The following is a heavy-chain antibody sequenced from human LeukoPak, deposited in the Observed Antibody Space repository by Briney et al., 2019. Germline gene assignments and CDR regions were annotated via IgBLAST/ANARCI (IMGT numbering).Heavy chain of an antibody. CDR2: INHSGST. J-gene: IGHJ5*02. CDR3: ARGRAGFSVPGWFDP. Sequence: SETLSLTCAVYGGSFSGYYWSWIRQPPGKGLEWIGEINHSGSTNYNPSLKSRVTISVDTSKNQFSLKLSSVTAADTAVYYCARGRAGFSVPGWFDPWGQGTLVTVSS. V-gene: IGHV4-34*01. D-gene: IGHD6-19*01. CDR1: GGSFSGYY.